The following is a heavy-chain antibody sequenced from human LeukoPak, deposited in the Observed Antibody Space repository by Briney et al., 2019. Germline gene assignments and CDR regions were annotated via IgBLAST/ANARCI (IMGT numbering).Heavy chain of an antibody. CDR1: GYTFTSYG. D-gene: IGHD3-10*01. CDR2: INAGNGNT. CDR3: ARDRGGYYGSGSYYNGGPSDY. V-gene: IGHV1-3*01. Sequence: ASVKVSCKASGYTFTSYGISWVRQAPGQGLEWMGWINAGNGNTKYSQKFQGRVTITRDTSASTAYMELSSLRSEDTAVYYCARDRGGYYGSGSYYNGGPSDYWGQGTLVTVSS. J-gene: IGHJ4*02.